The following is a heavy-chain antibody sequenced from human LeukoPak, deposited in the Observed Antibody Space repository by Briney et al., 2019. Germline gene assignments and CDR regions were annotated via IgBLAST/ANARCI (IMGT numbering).Heavy chain of an antibody. V-gene: IGHV1-2*02. Sequence: ASVKVSCKASGYTFSGYYMHLVRLAPGQGLEWMGWVNPNSGGTNYAQSFQGRVTMTRDTSITTAYMDLSSLRSDDTAIYYCARLMYNTGSPDAYWGQGTLVTVSS. CDR3: ARLMYNTGSPDAY. CDR2: VNPNSGGT. J-gene: IGHJ4*02. D-gene: IGHD1-14*01. CDR1: GYTFSGYY.